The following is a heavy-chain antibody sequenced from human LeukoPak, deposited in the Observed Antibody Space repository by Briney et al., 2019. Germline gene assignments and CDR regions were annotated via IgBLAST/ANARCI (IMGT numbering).Heavy chain of an antibody. J-gene: IGHJ5*02. D-gene: IGHD3-9*01. CDR3: ARGPNRKTLRYFAGFDP. Sequence: PSETLSLNCAVYGGSFSGYYWSWIRQAPGKGLEGIGEINHSGSTNYNPSLKSRVTISVDTSKNQFSLKLSSVTAADTAVYYCARGPNRKTLRYFAGFDPWGQGTLVTVSS. CDR1: GGSFSGYY. CDR2: INHSGST. V-gene: IGHV4-34*01.